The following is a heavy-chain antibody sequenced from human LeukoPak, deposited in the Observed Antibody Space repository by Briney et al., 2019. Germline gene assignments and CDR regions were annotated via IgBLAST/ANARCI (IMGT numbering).Heavy chain of an antibody. D-gene: IGHD1-7*01. CDR3: AKVLVGTTCFEY. CDR1: GFTFSSHG. J-gene: IGHJ4*02. V-gene: IGHV3-23*01. Sequence: GGSLRLSCAASGFTFSSHGMSWVRQAPGKGLEWVSAISGSGGSTYYADSVKGRFTVSRDNSKNTLYLQMNSLRAEDTAVYYCAKVLVGTTCFEYWGQGTLVTVSS. CDR2: ISGSGGST.